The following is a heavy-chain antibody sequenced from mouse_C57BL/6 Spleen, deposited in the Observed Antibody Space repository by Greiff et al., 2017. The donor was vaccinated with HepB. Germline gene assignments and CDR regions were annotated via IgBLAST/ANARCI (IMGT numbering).Heavy chain of an antibody. V-gene: IGHV1-76*01. J-gene: IGHJ4*01. CDR3: ASPYDYDHYAMDY. CDR2: IYPGSGNT. Sequence: VQGVESGAELVRPGASVKLSCKASGYTFTDYYINWVKQRPGQGLEWIARIYPGSGNTYYNEKFKGKATLTAEKSSSTAYMQLSSLTSEDSAVYFCASPYDYDHYAMDYWGQGTSVTVSS. CDR1: GYTFTDYY. D-gene: IGHD2-4*01.